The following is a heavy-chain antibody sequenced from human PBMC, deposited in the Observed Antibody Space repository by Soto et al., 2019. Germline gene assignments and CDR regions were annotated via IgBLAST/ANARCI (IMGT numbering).Heavy chain of an antibody. Sequence: PGESLKISCKGSGYSFTSYWIGWVRQMPGKGLEWMGIIYPGDSDTRYSPSFQGQVTISADKSISTAYLQWSSLKASDTAMYYCARGRGVSYDILTGYYTRCEWFDPWGQGTLVTVSS. V-gene: IGHV5-51*01. CDR1: GYSFTSYW. D-gene: IGHD3-9*01. J-gene: IGHJ5*02. CDR3: ARGRGVSYDILTGYYTRCEWFDP. CDR2: IYPGDSDT.